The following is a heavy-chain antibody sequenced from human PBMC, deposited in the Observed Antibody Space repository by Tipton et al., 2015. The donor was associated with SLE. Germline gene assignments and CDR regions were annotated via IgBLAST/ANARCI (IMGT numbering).Heavy chain of an antibody. D-gene: IGHD4-17*01. Sequence: TLSLTCAVYGGSFSAYYWSWIRQPPGKGLEWIGEINHSGSSDYNPSLRSRVTISIDTSKNQFSLKLNSVTAADTAVYYCARLGRDGDYENDWYFDFWGRGTLVTVSS. J-gene: IGHJ2*01. V-gene: IGHV4-34*01. CDR2: INHSGSS. CDR3: ARLGRDGDYENDWYFDF. CDR1: GGSFSAYY.